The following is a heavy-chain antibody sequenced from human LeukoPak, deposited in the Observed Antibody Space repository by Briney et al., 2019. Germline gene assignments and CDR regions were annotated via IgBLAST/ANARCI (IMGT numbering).Heavy chain of an antibody. CDR3: ARAWGMGTMVRGVGGMDV. J-gene: IGHJ6*02. D-gene: IGHD3-10*01. CDR1: GFTFSSYS. Sequence: GGSLRLSCAASGFTFSSYSMNWVRQAPGKGLEWVSSISSSSSYIYYADSVKGRFTISRDNAKNSLYLQMNSLRAEDTAVYYCARAWGMGTMVRGVGGMDVWGQGTTVTVSS. V-gene: IGHV3-21*01. CDR2: ISSSSSYI.